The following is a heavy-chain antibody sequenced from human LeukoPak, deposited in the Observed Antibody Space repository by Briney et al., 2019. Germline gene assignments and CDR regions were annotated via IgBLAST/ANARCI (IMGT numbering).Heavy chain of an antibody. CDR2: IYYSGST. Sequence: SETLSLTCTVSGGSISSGGYYWSWIRQHPGKGLEWIGYIYYSGSTYYNPSLKSRVTISVDTSKNQFSLKLSSVTAADTAVYYCARVRSTGYYFDYWGQGTLVTVSS. V-gene: IGHV4-31*03. J-gene: IGHJ4*02. CDR3: ARVRSTGYYFDY. D-gene: IGHD4-17*01. CDR1: GGSISSGGYY.